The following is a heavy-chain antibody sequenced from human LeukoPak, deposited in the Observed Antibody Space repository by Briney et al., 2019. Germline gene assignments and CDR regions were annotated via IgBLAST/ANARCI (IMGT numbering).Heavy chain of an antibody. J-gene: IGHJ4*02. CDR1: GGSIRSYY. CDR3: ARVGLWFGELFFYRGTRGYFDY. CDR2: IYYSGNT. D-gene: IGHD3-10*01. V-gene: IGHV4-59*12. Sequence: SETLSLTCTVSGGSIRSYYWSWIRQPPGKGLEWIGYIYYSGNTNYNPSLKSRLTISIDTSKNQFSLKLSSVTAADTAVYYCARVGLWFGELFFYRGTRGYFDYWGQGTLVTVSS.